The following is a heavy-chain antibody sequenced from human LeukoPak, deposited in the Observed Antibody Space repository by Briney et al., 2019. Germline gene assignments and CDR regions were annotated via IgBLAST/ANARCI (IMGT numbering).Heavy chain of an antibody. CDR3: AREVVVAARSLYGMDV. CDR2: INPNSGGT. CDR1: GYTFTGYY. D-gene: IGHD2-15*01. V-gene: IGHV1-2*02. J-gene: IGHJ6*02. Sequence: ASVKVSCKAPGYTFTGYYMHWVRQAPGQGLEWMGWINPNSGGTNYAQKFQGRVTMTRDTSISTAYMELSRLRSDDMAVYYCAREVVVAARSLYGMDVWGQGTTVTVSS.